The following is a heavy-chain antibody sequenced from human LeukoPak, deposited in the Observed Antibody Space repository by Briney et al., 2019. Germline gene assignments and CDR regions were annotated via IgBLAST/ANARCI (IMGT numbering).Heavy chain of an antibody. V-gene: IGHV3-48*01. Sequence: PGGSLRLSCAASGFTFSSYSMNWVRQAPGKGLEWVSYISSSSSTIYYADSVKGRFTISRDNAKNTLYLQMNSLRAEDTAVYYCASETVTKDYWGQGTLVIVSS. CDR3: ASETVTKDY. CDR2: ISSSSSTI. CDR1: GFTFSSYS. J-gene: IGHJ4*02. D-gene: IGHD4-17*01.